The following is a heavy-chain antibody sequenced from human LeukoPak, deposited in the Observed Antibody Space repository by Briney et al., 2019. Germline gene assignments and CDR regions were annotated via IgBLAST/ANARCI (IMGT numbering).Heavy chain of an antibody. D-gene: IGHD2-21*02. CDR3: ARGYCGGDCYLTYFDY. V-gene: IGHV3-11*01. J-gene: IGHJ4*02. CDR1: GFTFSDYY. CDR2: ISSSGSTI. Sequence: GGSLRLSCAASGFTFSDYYMSWIRQAPGKGLEWVSYISSSGSTIYYADSVKGRFTISRDNAKNSLYLQMNSLRAEDTAVYYCARGYCGGDCYLTYFDYWGQGTLVTVSS.